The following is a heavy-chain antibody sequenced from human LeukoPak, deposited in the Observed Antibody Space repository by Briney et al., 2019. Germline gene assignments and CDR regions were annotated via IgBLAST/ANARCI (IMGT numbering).Heavy chain of an antibody. J-gene: IGHJ5*02. Sequence: GASVKVSCKASGYTFTGYYMHWVRQAPGQGLEWMGWINPNSGGTNYAQKFQGRVTMTRDTSISTAYMELSRLRSDDTAVYYCARAALRSRAGRDSWFDPWGQGTLVTVSS. CDR3: ARAALRSRAGRDSWFDP. CDR2: INPNSGGT. CDR1: GYTFTGYY. V-gene: IGHV1-2*02. D-gene: IGHD1-26*01.